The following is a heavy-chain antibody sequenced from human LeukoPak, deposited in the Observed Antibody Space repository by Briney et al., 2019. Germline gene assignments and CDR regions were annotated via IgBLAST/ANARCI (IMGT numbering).Heavy chain of an antibody. CDR1: GFTFSDYY. CDR2: ISSSGSTI. Sequence: PGGSLRLSCAASGFTFSDYYMSWIRQAPGKGLEGVSYISSSGSTIYYADSVTGRFTISRDNAKNSLYLQMNSLRAEDTAVYYCARTPKEYYYGSGSYDYYYYGMDVWGQGTTVTVSS. CDR3: ARTPKEYYYGSGSYDYYYYGMDV. J-gene: IGHJ6*02. V-gene: IGHV3-11*01. D-gene: IGHD3-10*01.